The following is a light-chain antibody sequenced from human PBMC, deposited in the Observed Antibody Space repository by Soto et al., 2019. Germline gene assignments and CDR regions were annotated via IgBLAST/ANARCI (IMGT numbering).Light chain of an antibody. V-gene: IGKV1-5*01. CDR1: QSISSW. J-gene: IGKJ3*01. Sequence: DIQMTQSPSTLSASVGDRVTITCRASQSISSWLAWYQKKPGKASKLLIYDASSLESGVPSRFSERGYWTEFALTISSCQPDDVATYDCQLYNSFILNIGHWTKVDI. CDR2: DAS. CDR3: QLYNSFILN.